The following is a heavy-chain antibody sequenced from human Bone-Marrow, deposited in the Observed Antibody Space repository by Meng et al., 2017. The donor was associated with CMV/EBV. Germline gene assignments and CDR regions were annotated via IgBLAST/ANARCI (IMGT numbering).Heavy chain of an antibody. CDR3: ARMKSTIFGVGSYPYYYYGMDV. D-gene: IGHD3-3*01. CDR1: GFTFSDYY. Sequence: GESLKISCAASGFTFSDYYMSWIRQAPGKGLEWVSGINWNGGSTGYADSVKGRFTISRDNAKNSLYLQMNSLRAEDTALYYCARMKSTIFGVGSYPYYYYGMDVWGPGTTVTCYS. J-gene: IGHJ6*01. V-gene: IGHV3-20*04. CDR2: INWNGGST.